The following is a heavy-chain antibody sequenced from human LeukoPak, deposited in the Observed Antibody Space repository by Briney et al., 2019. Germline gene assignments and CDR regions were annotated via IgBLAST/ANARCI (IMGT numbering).Heavy chain of an antibody. J-gene: IGHJ4*02. D-gene: IGHD3-22*01. V-gene: IGHV4-30-4*08. Sequence: SETLSLTCTVSGGSISSGDYYWSWIRQPPGKGLEWIGYIYYSGSTYYNPSLKSRVTISVDTSKNQFSLELSSVTAADTAVYYCASRVSYYGSSGYSDYWGQGTLVTVSS. CDR2: IYYSGST. CDR3: ASRVSYYGSSGYSDY. CDR1: GGSISSGDYY.